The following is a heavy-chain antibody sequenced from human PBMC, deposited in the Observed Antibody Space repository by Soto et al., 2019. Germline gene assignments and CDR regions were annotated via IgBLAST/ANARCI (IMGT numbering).Heavy chain of an antibody. CDR1: GYTFTSYA. CDR2: INAGNGNT. D-gene: IGHD5-18*01. Sequence: ASVKVSCKASGYTFTSYAMHWVRQAPGQRLEWMGWINAGNGNTKYSQKFQGRVTITRDTSASTAYMELSSLRSEDTAAYYCARDNLIQLWFWSNAFDIWGQGTMVTVSS. J-gene: IGHJ3*02. V-gene: IGHV1-3*01. CDR3: ARDNLIQLWFWSNAFDI.